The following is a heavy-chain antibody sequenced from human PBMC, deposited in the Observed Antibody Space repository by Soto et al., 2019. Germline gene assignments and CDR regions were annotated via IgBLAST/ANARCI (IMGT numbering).Heavy chain of an antibody. V-gene: IGHV1-18*01. CDR3: ARGRYGDY. J-gene: IGHJ4*02. Sequence: QVHLVQSGAEVKKPGASVKVSCKGSGYTFTSYGITWVRQAPGQGLEWMGWISAPNGNTDYAQSPQGRVTVTRDTSPSTAYMELRSLSSADTAVYYCARGRYGDYWGQGALVTVSS. CDR1: GYTFTSYG. D-gene: IGHD1-1*01. CDR2: ISAPNGNT.